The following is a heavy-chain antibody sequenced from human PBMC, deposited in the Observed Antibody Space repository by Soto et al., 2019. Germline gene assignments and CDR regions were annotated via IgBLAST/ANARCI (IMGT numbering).Heavy chain of an antibody. CDR1: GGTFSSYA. CDR2: IIPIFGTA. Sequence: ASVKVSCKASGGTFSSYAISWVRQAPGQGLEWMGGIIPIFGTANYAQKFQGRVTITADESTSTAYMELSSLRSEDTAVYYCAREIRRDSSGGYGYYYYGMDVWGQGTTVTVSS. D-gene: IGHD6-19*01. V-gene: IGHV1-69*13. CDR3: AREIRRDSSGGYGYYYYGMDV. J-gene: IGHJ6*02.